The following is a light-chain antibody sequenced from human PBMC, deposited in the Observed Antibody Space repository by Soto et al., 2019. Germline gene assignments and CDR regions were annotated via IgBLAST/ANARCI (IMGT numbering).Light chain of an antibody. CDR2: EVT. V-gene: IGLV2-14*03. Sequence: QSVLTQPASVSGSPGQSITIFCTGTSSDVGGYNYVSWYQQHPGRAPKLMIYEVTSRPSGVPNRFSGSKSGNTASLTISGLRAEDEADYFCGSYSSTTPYVFGPGTKLTVL. J-gene: IGLJ1*01. CDR3: GSYSSTTPYV. CDR1: SSDVGGYNY.